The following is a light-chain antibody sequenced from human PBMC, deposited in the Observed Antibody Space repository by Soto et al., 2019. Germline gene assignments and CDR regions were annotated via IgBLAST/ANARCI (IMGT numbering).Light chain of an antibody. CDR2: GAS. CDR1: QRVNSSY. J-gene: IGKJ2*01. V-gene: IGKV3-20*01. Sequence: EIVLTQSPDTLYLSPGEGSTLSCRASQRVNSSYLAWYQQKPGQAPRLLMSGASDRATGVTARVSGSGSGTDFTLTIRRLEPEDCAVYYCQQYVNSPVTFGQGTKLQIK. CDR3: QQYVNSPVT.